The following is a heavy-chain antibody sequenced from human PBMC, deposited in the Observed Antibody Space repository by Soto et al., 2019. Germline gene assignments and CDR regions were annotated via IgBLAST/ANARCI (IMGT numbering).Heavy chain of an antibody. V-gene: IGHV3-13*01. Sequence: GGSLRLSCAASGFTFSSYDMHWVRQATGKGLEWVSAIGTAGDTYYPGSVKGRFTISRENAKNSLYLQMNSPRAEDTAVYYCARGMLSPYGSGGLFDYWGQGTLVTVS. D-gene: IGHD3-10*01. CDR2: IGTAGDT. CDR1: GFTFSSYD. J-gene: IGHJ4*02. CDR3: ARGMLSPYGSGGLFDY.